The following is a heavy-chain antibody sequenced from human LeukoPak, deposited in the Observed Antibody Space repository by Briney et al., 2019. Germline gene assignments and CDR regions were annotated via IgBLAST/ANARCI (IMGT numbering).Heavy chain of an antibody. D-gene: IGHD3-10*01. V-gene: IGHV1-46*01. CDR3: ARDREGESYPSSPDLDY. CDR1: GYTFTSYY. Sequence: GASVKVSCKASGYTFTSYYMHWVRQAPGQGLEWMGIINPSGGSTSYAQKFQGRVTMTRDTSTSTVYMELSSLRSEDTAVYYCARDREGESYPSSPDLDYWGQGTLVTVSS. J-gene: IGHJ4*02. CDR2: INPSGGST.